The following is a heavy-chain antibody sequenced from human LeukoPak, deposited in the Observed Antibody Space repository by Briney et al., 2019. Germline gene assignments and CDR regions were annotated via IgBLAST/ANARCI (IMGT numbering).Heavy chain of an antibody. CDR3: AKLPTAANVDY. CDR2: ISGSGGST. V-gene: IGHV3-23*01. Sequence: GGSLRLSCAASGSTFSSYAMSWVRQAPGNGLEWVSAISGSGGSTYYADSVKGRFTMSRDNSKNTLYLQMSSLRAAGTAVYYCAKLPTAANVDYWGQGTLVTVSS. J-gene: IGHJ4*02. CDR1: GSTFSSYA. D-gene: IGHD2-15*01.